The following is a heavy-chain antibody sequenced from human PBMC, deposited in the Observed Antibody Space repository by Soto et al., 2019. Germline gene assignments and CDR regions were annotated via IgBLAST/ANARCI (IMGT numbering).Heavy chain of an antibody. CDR3: ARLEGLATISYYFDF. Sequence: QLQLQESGPGLVKPSATLSLTCSVSDDSINSDKYYWGWIRQPPGKGLEWIGSVYYRGNAYYNPSLQTRVTIPLDKSKSQFSLKLNSVTAADSAVYFCARLEGLATISYYFDFWGPGALVTVSS. CDR1: DDSINSDKYY. J-gene: IGHJ4*02. CDR2: VYYRGNA. D-gene: IGHD5-12*01. V-gene: IGHV4-39*01.